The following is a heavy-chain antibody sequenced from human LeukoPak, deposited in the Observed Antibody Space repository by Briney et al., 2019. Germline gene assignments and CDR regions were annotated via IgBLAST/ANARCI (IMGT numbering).Heavy chain of an antibody. CDR1: GFTFSDYS. CDR2: INLDGRQR. J-gene: IGHJ6*03. CDR3: ARSEIAGYYMDV. V-gene: IGHV3-7*01. D-gene: IGHD5-24*01. Sequence: PGGSLRLSCAASGFTFSDYSMNWVRQAPGKGLEWLANINLDGRQRFYVDSVKGIFTISRASTENSLYLQMNSQRVEDTAVYYCARSEIAGYYMDVWGKGTTVTVSS.